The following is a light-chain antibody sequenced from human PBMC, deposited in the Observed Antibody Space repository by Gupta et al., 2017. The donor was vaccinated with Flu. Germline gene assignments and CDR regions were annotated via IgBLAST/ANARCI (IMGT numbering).Light chain of an antibody. CDR1: QTVYSSNHKNY. Sequence: DIVMTQFPDSLAVSLGERATMNCRSSQTVYSSNHKNYLAWYQKRPGQPPRLLLYWASTRHAGVPDRFSGSGSGSDFTLTINIVHAEDVALYCCQQDVETPLTLGGGTKVEIK. V-gene: IGKV4-1*01. J-gene: IGKJ4*01. CDR3: QQDVETPLT. CDR2: WAS.